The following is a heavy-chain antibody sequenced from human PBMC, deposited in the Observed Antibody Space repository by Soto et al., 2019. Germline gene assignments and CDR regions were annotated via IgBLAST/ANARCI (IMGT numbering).Heavy chain of an antibody. J-gene: IGHJ5*02. V-gene: IGHV4-34*01. CDR3: ASADLRDYGDSKGFDP. Sequence: QVQLQQWGAGLLKPSETLSLTCAVYGGSVSGYYWSWIRQPPGKGPEWIGEINHSGSTNYNPSLKSRVTISVDTSKSQFSLKLVSVTAADTAVYYCASADLRDYGDSKGFDPWGQGTLVTVSS. CDR1: GGSVSGYY. CDR2: INHSGST. D-gene: IGHD4-17*01.